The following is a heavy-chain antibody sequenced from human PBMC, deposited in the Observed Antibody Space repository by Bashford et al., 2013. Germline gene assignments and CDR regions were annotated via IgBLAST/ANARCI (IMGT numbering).Heavy chain of an antibody. Sequence: GSLRLSCAASGFTFSDYYMSWIRQAPGKGLEWVSYISSSSSYTNYADSVKGRFTISRDNAKNSLYLQMNSLRAEDTAVYYCARGWEGISSSSRGEDYWGQGTLVTVSS. V-gene: IGHV3-11*05. D-gene: IGHD6-6*01. CDR1: GFTFSDYY. J-gene: IGHJ4*02. CDR2: ISSSSSYT. CDR3: ARGWEGISSSSRGEDY.